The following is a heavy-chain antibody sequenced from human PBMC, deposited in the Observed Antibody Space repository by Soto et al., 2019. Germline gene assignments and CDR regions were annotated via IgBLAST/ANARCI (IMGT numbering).Heavy chain of an antibody. CDR2: ISSSSSYI. V-gene: IGHV3-21*01. D-gene: IGHD6-19*01. J-gene: IGHJ4*02. CDR3: ARDSRQWLVPDY. Sequence: GGSLRLSCAASGFTFSSYSMNWVRQAPGKGLEWVSSISSSSSYIYYADSVKGRFTISRDNAKNSLYLQMNSLRAEDTAVYYCARDSRQWLVPDYWGQGTLVTVSS. CDR1: GFTFSSYS.